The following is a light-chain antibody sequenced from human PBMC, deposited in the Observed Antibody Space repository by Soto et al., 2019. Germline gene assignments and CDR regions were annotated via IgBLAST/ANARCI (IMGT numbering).Light chain of an antibody. J-gene: IGKJ1*01. V-gene: IGKV3-15*01. CDR2: GAS. CDR3: QQSYSPPRT. CDR1: QSVSNN. Sequence: MVVAESPATRSMWLWERGTRAGRASQSVSNNLAWYQQKPGQAPRLLIYGASTRANGITARFSGRWSRPAFTPTLRSLQPEALATHYCQQSYSPPRTFGQGTKVDIK.